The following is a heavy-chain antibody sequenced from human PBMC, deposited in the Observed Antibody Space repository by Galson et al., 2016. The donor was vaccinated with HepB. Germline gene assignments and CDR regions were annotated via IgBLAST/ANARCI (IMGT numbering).Heavy chain of an antibody. J-gene: IGHJ4*02. D-gene: IGHD3-16*02. CDR3: ARAIVATFDF. CDR2: INAGNLKT. CDR1: GYTFTNYP. V-gene: IGHV1-3*01. Sequence: SVKVSCKASGYTFTNYPIHWVRQAPGHRLEWMGSINAGNLKTRYSQKLQGRVTITTDASAGTAYMELSSLRSEDTAVYYCARAIVATFDFWGQGTLVTVSS.